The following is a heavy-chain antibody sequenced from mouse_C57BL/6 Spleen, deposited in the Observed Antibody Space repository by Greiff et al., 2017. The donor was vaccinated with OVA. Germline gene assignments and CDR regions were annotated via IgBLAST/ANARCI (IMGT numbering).Heavy chain of an antibody. CDR1: GYTFTDYY. CDR3: ATYYSNSAGFAY. D-gene: IGHD2-5*01. CDR2: INPNNGGT. V-gene: IGHV1-26*01. Sequence: EVQLQQSGPELVKPGASVKISCKASGYTFTDYYMNWVKQSHGKSLEWIGDINPNNGGTSYNQKFKGKATLTVDKSSSTAYMELRSLTSEDSAVYYCATYYSNSAGFAYWGQGTLVTVSA. J-gene: IGHJ3*01.